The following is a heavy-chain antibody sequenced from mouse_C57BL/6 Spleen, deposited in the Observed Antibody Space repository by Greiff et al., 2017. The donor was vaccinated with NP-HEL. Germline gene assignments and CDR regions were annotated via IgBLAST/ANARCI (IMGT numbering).Heavy chain of an antibody. CDR1: GFTFSDYY. D-gene: IGHD1-1*01. V-gene: IGHV5-16*01. CDR3: ARDLGYYYGSSPLDY. J-gene: IGHJ2*01. Sequence: EVKLMESEGGLVQPGSSMKLSCTASGFTFSDYYMAWVRQVPEKGLEWVANINYDGSSTYYLDSLKSRFIISRDNAKNILYLQMSSLKSEDTATYYCARDLGYYYGSSPLDYWGQGTTLTVSS. CDR2: INYDGSST.